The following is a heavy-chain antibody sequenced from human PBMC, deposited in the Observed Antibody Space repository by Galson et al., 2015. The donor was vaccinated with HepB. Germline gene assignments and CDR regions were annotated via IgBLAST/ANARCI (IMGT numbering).Heavy chain of an antibody. J-gene: IGHJ4*02. D-gene: IGHD2-2*02. CDR2: ISWDGGST. V-gene: IGHV3-43*01. Sequence: SLRLSCAASGFTFDDYTMHWVRQAPGKGLEWVSLISWDGGSTYYADSVKGRFTISRDNSKNSLYLQMNSLRTEDTALYYCAKAKDIVVVPAAIGEGYFDYWGQGTLVTVSS. CDR3: AKAKDIVVVPAAIGEGYFDY. CDR1: GFTFDDYT.